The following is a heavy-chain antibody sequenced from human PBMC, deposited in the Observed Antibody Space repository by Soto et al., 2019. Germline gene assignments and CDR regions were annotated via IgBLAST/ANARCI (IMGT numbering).Heavy chain of an antibody. CDR2: IYYSGST. CDR3: ARVVYGSGNWFDP. D-gene: IGHD3-10*01. CDR1: GGSISSYY. J-gene: IGHJ5*02. Sequence: QVQLQESGPGLVKPSETLSLTCTVSGGSISSYYWSWIRQPPGKGLEWIGYIYYSGSTNYNPSLKSRGTISVDTSKNQFSLKLSSVTAADTAVYYCARVVYGSGNWFDPWGQGTLVTVSS. V-gene: IGHV4-59*01.